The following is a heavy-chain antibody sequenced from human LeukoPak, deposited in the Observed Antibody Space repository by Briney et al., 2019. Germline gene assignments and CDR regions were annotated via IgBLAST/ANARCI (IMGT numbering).Heavy chain of an antibody. D-gene: IGHD1-26*01. CDR3: AKSAGGGPESYRSKNGYYMDV. J-gene: IGHJ6*03. V-gene: IGHV3-23*01. Sequence: GESLRLSCAASGFTFSSYAMSWVRQAPGKGLEWVSAISGSGGSTYYADSVKGRFTISRDNSKNTLYLQMNSLRAEDTAVYYCAKSAGGGPESYRSKNGYYMDVWGKGTTVTVSS. CDR1: GFTFSSYA. CDR2: ISGSGGST.